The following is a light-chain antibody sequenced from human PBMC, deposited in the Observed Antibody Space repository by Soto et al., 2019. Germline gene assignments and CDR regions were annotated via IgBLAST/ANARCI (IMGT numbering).Light chain of an antibody. CDR1: QGIRND. CDR3: PHHYSYPHT. Sequence: DIQMTQSPSSLSASVGDRVTITCRASQGIRNDLGWYQQIPGKAPKRLIYAASSLQSGVPSRVSGNGSATEFTLTISTLQPEDPATYYCPHHYSYPHTFSGATKVESK. J-gene: IGKJ4*01. V-gene: IGKV1-17*01. CDR2: AAS.